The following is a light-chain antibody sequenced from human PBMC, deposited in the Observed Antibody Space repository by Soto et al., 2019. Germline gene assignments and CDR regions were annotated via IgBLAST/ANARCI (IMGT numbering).Light chain of an antibody. Sequence: EIAMTRCAGTLRLSPGDCATLPCRASQGFXRDWSAWYRHKPGQAPRLRXDGASSRATGGPDRVSGSGSGTDFTLPINRLEPEDFVAYYCQQHGQRPITFGQGTRLDIK. CDR1: QGFXRDW. J-gene: IGKJ5*01. CDR2: GAS. V-gene: IGKV3-20*01. CDR3: QQHGQRPIT.